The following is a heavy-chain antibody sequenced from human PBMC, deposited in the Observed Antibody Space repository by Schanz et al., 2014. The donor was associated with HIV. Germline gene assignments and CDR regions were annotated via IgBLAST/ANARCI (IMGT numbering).Heavy chain of an antibody. CDR2: ISAGSESV. CDR3: ARDVAGCSGTSCYSDAFDI. D-gene: IGHD2-2*01. CDR1: GFTFSSKS. J-gene: IGHJ3*02. V-gene: IGHV3-21*02. Sequence: EVQLVESGGGLVKPGGSLRLSCAASGFTFSSKSMSWVRQAPGKGLEWVSSISAGSESVKYADSVRGRFTISRDNTESSLFLRMNSLRAEDTAVYFCARDVAGCSGTSCYSDAFDIWGQGTLVTVSS.